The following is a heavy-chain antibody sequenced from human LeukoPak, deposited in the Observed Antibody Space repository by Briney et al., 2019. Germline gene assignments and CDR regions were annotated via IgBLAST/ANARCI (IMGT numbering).Heavy chain of an antibody. J-gene: IGHJ4*02. Sequence: PSETLSLTCAVYGGSSSGYYWSWIRQPPGKGLEWIGEINHSGSTNYNPSLKSRVTLSVDTSKNQFSLKLSSVTAADTAVYYCARTEVYCGGDCYSAIDYWGQGTLVTVSS. CDR1: GGSSSGYY. CDR2: INHSGST. D-gene: IGHD2-21*02. V-gene: IGHV4-34*01. CDR3: ARTEVYCGGDCYSAIDY.